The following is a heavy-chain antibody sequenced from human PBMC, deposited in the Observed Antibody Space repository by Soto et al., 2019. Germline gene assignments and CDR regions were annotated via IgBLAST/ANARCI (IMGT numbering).Heavy chain of an antibody. V-gene: IGHV1-69*01. CDR1: GGTFSSYA. CDR3: ARSQGGSSSLDIYYYYYYGMDV. CDR2: IIPIFGTA. Sequence: QVQLVQSGAEVKKPGSSVKVSCTAPGGTFSSYAISWVRQAPGQGLEWMGGIIPIFGTANYAQKFQDRVTITADESTSTGYMELSSLRSEDTAVYYCARSQGGSSSLDIYYYYYYGMDVWGQGTTVTVSS. D-gene: IGHD2-15*01. J-gene: IGHJ6*02.